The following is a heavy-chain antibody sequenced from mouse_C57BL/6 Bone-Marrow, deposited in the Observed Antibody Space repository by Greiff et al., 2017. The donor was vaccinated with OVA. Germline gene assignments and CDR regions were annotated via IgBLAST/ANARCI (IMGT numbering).Heavy chain of an antibody. J-gene: IGHJ3*01. D-gene: IGHD2-2*01. CDR1: GYTFTSYG. V-gene: IGHV1-81*01. CDR2: IYPRSGNT. Sequence: ESGAELARPGASVKLSCKASGYTFTSYGISWVKQRTGQGLEWIGEIYPRSGNTYYNEKFKGKATLTADKSSSTAYMELRSLTSEDSAVYFCAREGYKGFAYWGQGTLVTVSA. CDR3: AREGYKGFAY.